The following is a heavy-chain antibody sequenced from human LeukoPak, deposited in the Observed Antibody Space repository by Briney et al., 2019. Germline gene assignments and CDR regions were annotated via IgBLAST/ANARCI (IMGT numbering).Heavy chain of an antibody. V-gene: IGHV4-4*07. CDR1: GGSISSYY. Sequence: SETLPLTCTVSGGSISSYYWSWVRQPAGKGLEWIGRIYTSGSTSYNPSLKSRVTISVDKSKNQFSLKLSSVTAADTAVYYCARDRSISGSYYGDFDYWGQGTLVTVSS. CDR3: ARDRSISGSYYGDFDY. J-gene: IGHJ4*02. D-gene: IGHD1-26*01. CDR2: IYTSGST.